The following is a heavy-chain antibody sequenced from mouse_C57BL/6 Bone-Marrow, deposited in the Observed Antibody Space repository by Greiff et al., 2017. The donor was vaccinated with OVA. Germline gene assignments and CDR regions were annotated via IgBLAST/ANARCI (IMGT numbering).Heavy chain of an antibody. D-gene: IGHD4-1*01. CDR3: TTCPNCLFDY. V-gene: IGHV14-4*01. J-gene: IGHJ2*01. CDR1: GFNIKDAY. CDR2: IDPENGDT. Sequence: VQLQQSGAELVRPGASVKLSCTASGFNIKDAYMHWVKQRPEQGLEWIGWIDPENGDTEYASKFQGKATITADTSSNTAYLPLSSLTSEDTAVYYCTTCPNCLFDYWGQGTTLTVSS.